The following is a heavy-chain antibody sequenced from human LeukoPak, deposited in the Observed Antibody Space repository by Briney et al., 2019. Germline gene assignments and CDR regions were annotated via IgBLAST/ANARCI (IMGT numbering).Heavy chain of an antibody. D-gene: IGHD2-21*02. J-gene: IGHJ1*01. Sequence: PGGSLRLSCAASGFTFSSYAMHWVRQAPGKGLEWVAVISYEGSNKQYADSVKGRFTISRDNSKNTLDLHMDSLRAEDTAVYYGARDLVVTAVHYFQHWGQGTLVTVSS. V-gene: IGHV3-30-3*01. CDR1: GFTFSSYA. CDR2: ISYEGSNK. CDR3: ARDLVVTAVHYFQH.